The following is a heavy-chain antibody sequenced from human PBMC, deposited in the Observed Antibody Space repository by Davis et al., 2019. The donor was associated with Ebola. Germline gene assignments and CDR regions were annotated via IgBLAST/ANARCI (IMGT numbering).Heavy chain of an antibody. CDR2: ISSSGSTI. D-gene: IGHD5-12*01. Sequence: GESLKISCAASGFTFSSYEMNWVRQAPGKGLEWVSYISSSGSTIYYADSVKGRFTISRDNAKNSLYLQMNSLRAEDTAVYYCARDGSGYDYRSLFDYWGQGTLVTVSS. CDR1: GFTFSSYE. V-gene: IGHV3-48*03. CDR3: ARDGSGYDYRSLFDY. J-gene: IGHJ4*02.